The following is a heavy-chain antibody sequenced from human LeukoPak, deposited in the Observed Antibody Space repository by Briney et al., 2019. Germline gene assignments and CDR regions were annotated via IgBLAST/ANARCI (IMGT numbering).Heavy chain of an antibody. D-gene: IGHD2-2*01. V-gene: IGHV4-59*01. CDR2: MYSGGTT. CDR1: DGSINGYY. Sequence: ASETLSLTCTVSDGSINGYYWSWIRQPPGKGLDWIGYMYSGGTTNYSPSLKSRVTISEDMSKNQFSLKLTSVTAADTAVYYCAKLSLVVLAAGYYFDYWGQGTLVTVSS. J-gene: IGHJ4*02. CDR3: AKLSLVVLAAGYYFDY.